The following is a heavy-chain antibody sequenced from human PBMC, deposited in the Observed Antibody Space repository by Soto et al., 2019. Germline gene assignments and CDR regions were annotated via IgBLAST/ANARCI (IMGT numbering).Heavy chain of an antibody. Sequence: QITLKESGPTLVKPTQTLTLTCTFSGFSVTTSGVGVGWIRQPPGKALEWLALIYWDDDERYSPSLKSRLTITKDTSKNQVVLTMTNMDPVDTATYYCAHRRCISTRCYEGNFDYWGQDTLVTVSS. J-gene: IGHJ4*02. V-gene: IGHV2-5*02. CDR3: AHRRCISTRCYEGNFDY. CDR2: IYWDDDE. D-gene: IGHD2-2*01. CDR1: GFSVTTSGVG.